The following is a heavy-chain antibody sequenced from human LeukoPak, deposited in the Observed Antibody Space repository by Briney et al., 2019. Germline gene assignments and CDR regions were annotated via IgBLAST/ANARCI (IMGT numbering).Heavy chain of an antibody. Sequence: SETLSLTCTVSGYSISTGYYWDWIRQPPGKGLEWIGTFYHGGSTYYNPSLKSRVTISVDTSKNQFSLNLTSVTAADTAVYYCARSPTGSGSYYGLDYWGQGTLVTVSS. CDR2: FYHGGST. V-gene: IGHV4-38-2*02. CDR1: GYSISTGYY. J-gene: IGHJ4*02. CDR3: ARSPTGSGSYYGLDY. D-gene: IGHD1-26*01.